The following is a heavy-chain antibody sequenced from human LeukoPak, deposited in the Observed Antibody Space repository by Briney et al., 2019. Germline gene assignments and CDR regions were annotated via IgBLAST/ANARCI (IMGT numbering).Heavy chain of an antibody. CDR3: ARAGTAAAGTSGAAFDI. CDR1: GYTFTSYG. J-gene: IGHJ3*02. V-gene: IGHV1-18*01. Sequence: AASVKVSCKASGYTFTSYGISWVRQAPGQGLEWMGWISAYNGNTNYAQKLQGRVTMTTDTSTSTAYMELRSLRSDDTAVYYCARAGTAAAGTSGAAFDIWGQGTMVTVSS. CDR2: ISAYNGNT. D-gene: IGHD6-13*01.